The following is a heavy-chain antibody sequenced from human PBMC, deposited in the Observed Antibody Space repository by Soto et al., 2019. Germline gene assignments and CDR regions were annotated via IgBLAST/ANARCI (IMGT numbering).Heavy chain of an antibody. CDR1: GFTFDDYA. CDR3: TKDTFYDYVWGSEDS. V-gene: IGHV3-9*01. D-gene: IGHD3-16*01. J-gene: IGHJ4*02. CDR2: INLNGNNI. Sequence: EVQLVESGGGLVQPGRSLRLSCAASGFTFDDYAMHWVRQTPGKGLEWVSGINLNGNNIGYADSVKGLFTISRDNAKNSLYLQMNSLRPEDTALYYCTKDTFYDYVWGSEDSWGQGTLVTVSA.